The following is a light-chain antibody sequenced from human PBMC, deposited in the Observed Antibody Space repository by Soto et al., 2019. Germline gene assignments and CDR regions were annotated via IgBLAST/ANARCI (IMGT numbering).Light chain of an antibody. CDR2: SLS. V-gene: IGLV1-44*01. CDR3: AAWDDSLNGYV. CDR1: TSNIGANT. Sequence: QSVLTQPPSASGTPGQRVAFSCSGSTSNIGANTVNWYQQLPGAAPKLLIYSLSQRPSGVPDRFSGSKSGTSASLAISGLQSDDEADYYCAAWDDSLNGYVFGTGTKV. J-gene: IGLJ1*01.